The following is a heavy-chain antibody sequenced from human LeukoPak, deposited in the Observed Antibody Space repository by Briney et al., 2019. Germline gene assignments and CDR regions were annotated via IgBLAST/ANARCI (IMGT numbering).Heavy chain of an antibody. CDR2: FNPENGNT. CDR1: GYTFTSYG. Sequence: ASVKVSCKASGYTFTSYGITWVRQAPGQGLGWMGWFNPENGNTNYAQKVQGRVTMTADTSTSTSYMELRSLRSDDTAVYYCAREHSSSWDQSDYWGQGTLVTVSS. D-gene: IGHD6-13*01. CDR3: AREHSSSWDQSDY. J-gene: IGHJ4*02. V-gene: IGHV1-18*01.